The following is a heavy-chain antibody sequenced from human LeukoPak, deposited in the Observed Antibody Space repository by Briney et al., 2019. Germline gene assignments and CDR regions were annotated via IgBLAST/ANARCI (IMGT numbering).Heavy chain of an antibody. D-gene: IGHD2-15*01. J-gene: IGHJ3*01. CDR2: INGNGRYI. Sequence: GGSLRLSCAASGFAFSNYEMNWVRQAPGKGLEWVSYINGNGRYIDQADSVKGRFTISRDNAKKSLYLQMNSLRVEDTALYYCAREGMLPERDDYDLWGPGTMVTVSS. CDR1: GFAFSNYE. V-gene: IGHV3-48*03. CDR3: AREGMLPERDDYDL.